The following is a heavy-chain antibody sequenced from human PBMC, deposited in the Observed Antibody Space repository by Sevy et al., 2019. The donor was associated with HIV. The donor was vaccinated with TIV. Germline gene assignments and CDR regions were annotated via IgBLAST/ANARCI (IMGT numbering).Heavy chain of an antibody. V-gene: IGHV3-7*01. D-gene: IGHD1-7*01. CDR3: ARDDGNYYFHY. CDR2: IKQDAGQK. Sequence: GGSLRLSCAASGFTFSKYWMGWVRQAPGKGLEGVANIKQDAGQKYYVDSVKGRFTISSDNAKNSLYLQMNSLRAEDTAVYFCARDDGNYYFHYWGQGTLVTVSS. CDR1: GFTFSKYW. J-gene: IGHJ4*02.